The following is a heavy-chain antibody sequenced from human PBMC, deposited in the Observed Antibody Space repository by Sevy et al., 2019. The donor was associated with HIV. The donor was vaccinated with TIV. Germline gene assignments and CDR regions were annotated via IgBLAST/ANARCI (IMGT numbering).Heavy chain of an antibody. CDR3: ARQGEKTPSSGWYKLGMDV. J-gene: IGHJ6*02. CDR2: IYYSGST. V-gene: IGHV4-39*01. Sequence: SETLSLTCTVSGGSISSSSHYWGWIRQPPGKGLEWIGSIYYSGSTYYNPSLKSRVTISVDTSKNQFSLKLSSVTAADTAVYYCARQGEKTPSSGWYKLGMDVWGQGTTVTVSS. D-gene: IGHD6-19*01. CDR1: GGSISSSSHY.